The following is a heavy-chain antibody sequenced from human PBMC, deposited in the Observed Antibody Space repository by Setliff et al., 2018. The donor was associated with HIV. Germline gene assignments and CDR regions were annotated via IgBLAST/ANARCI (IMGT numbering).Heavy chain of an antibody. CDR1: GFTFNIYA. Sequence: LRLSCAASGFTFNIYAMSWVRQAPGKGLEWVASINEDGSEKNYVDSVKGRFTISRDNSKNALYLQINSLRAEDTAVYYCATTGLSWYYFDYWGQGTLVTVSS. CDR3: ATTGLSWYYFDY. CDR2: INEDGSEK. J-gene: IGHJ4*02. D-gene: IGHD2-8*01. V-gene: IGHV3-7*03.